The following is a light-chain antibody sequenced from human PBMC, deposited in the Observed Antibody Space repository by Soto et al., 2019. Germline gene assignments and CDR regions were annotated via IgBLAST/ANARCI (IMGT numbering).Light chain of an antibody. CDR2: GAS. CDR3: QQYSAWPLT. CDR1: QSVRRN. J-gene: IGKJ4*01. V-gene: IGKV3-15*01. Sequence: EIVMTQSPAILSVSPGERATLFCRASQSVRRNFLAWYQHKPGQAPRLLIHGASTRSTGVPARFSGSASETEFTLTISSLQSEDFAVYYCQQYSAWPLTVGGGTKVEIK.